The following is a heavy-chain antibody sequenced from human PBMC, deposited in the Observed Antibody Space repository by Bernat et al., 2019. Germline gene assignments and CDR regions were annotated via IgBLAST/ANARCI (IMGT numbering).Heavy chain of an antibody. D-gene: IGHD3-22*01. CDR1: GFTFSSYS. V-gene: IGHV3-21*01. CDR3: ARGYDSSGYLKNFDY. Sequence: EVQLVESGGGLVKPGGSLRLSCAASGFTFSSYSMNWVRQAPGKGLEWVSSISSSSSYIYYADSVKGRFIISRDNAKNSLYLQMNSLRAEDTAVYYCARGYDSSGYLKNFDYWGQGTLVTVSS. J-gene: IGHJ4*02. CDR2: ISSSSSYI.